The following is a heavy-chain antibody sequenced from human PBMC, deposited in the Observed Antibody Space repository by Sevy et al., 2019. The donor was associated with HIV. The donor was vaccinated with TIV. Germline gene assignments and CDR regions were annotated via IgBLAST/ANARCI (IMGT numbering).Heavy chain of an antibody. CDR1: GFTFSNYG. V-gene: IGHV3-30*02. D-gene: IGHD2-15*01. CDR3: AKRFCYGSSCSPGYNYGMDV. CDR2: IRYDGNNK. J-gene: IGHJ6*02. Sequence: GGSLRLSCAASGFTFSNYGMHWVRQAPGKGLEWVAFIRYDGNNKYYADSVKGRFTISRDNSKNTLHLQMHSLRAEDTAVYYCAKRFCYGSSCSPGYNYGMDVWGQGTTVTVSS.